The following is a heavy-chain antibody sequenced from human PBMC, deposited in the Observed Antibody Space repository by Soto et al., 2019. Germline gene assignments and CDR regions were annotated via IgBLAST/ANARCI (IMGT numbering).Heavy chain of an antibody. V-gene: IGHV4-39*01. Sequence: PSETLSLTCTVSGGSISSSSYYWGWIRQPPGKGLEWIGSIYYSGSTYYNPSLTSRVTISVDTSKHQFSLKLSSVTAADTALYSCARPPRWFDPWGQGTLVTVSS. CDR1: GGSISSSSYY. J-gene: IGHJ5*02. CDR2: IYYSGST. CDR3: ARPPRWFDP.